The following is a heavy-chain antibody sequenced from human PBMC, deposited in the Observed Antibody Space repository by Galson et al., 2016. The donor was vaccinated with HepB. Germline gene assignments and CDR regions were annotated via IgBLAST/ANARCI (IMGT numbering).Heavy chain of an antibody. CDR1: GFTFSTYA. D-gene: IGHD6-13*01. CDR2: ICGSGDTT. Sequence: SLRLSCAGTGFTFSTYAMSWVRQAPGKRLEWVSAICGSGDTTYYADSVKGRFSISRDNSKNTLYLQMSSLTAEDTAVYYCAKWSDAAATYWGQGTMVTVSS. CDR3: AKWSDAAATY. V-gene: IGHV3-23*01. J-gene: IGHJ3*01.